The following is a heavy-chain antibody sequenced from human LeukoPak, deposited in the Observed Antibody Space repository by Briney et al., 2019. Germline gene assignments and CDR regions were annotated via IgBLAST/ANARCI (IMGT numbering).Heavy chain of an antibody. CDR2: IKEDGSEK. D-gene: IGHD6-19*01. J-gene: IGHJ4*02. CDR1: GFTFSNYF. CDR3: ARDRGSGWFDY. V-gene: IGHV3-7*05. Sequence: GGSLRLSCAASGFTFSNYFMSWVRQAPGKGLEWVANIKEDGSEKYYVDSVKGRFTISRDNAKNSLYLQMNSLRAEDTTVYYCARDRGSGWFDYWGQGTLVTVSS.